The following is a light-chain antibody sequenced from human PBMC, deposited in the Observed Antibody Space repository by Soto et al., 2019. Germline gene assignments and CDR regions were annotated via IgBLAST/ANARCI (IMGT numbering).Light chain of an antibody. CDR3: QQYYRYPLT. Sequence: GDRVTITCRASQRFSTWLAWYQQKPGRAPNLLIYDVSNLESGVPSRFSGSGSGTEFTLTISSLQPDDFASYYCQQYYRYPLTFGGGTTVEIK. V-gene: IGKV1-5*01. CDR2: DVS. J-gene: IGKJ4*01. CDR1: QRFSTW.